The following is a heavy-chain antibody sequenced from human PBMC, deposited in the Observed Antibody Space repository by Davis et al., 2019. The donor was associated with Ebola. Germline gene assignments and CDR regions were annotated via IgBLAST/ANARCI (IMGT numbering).Heavy chain of an antibody. D-gene: IGHD3-3*01. J-gene: IGHJ5*02. CDR2: ISSSSSYI. CDR3: ASSPTIFGVARFDP. V-gene: IGHV3-21*01. Sequence: GESLKISCAASGFTFSSYAMHWVRQAPGKGLEWVSSISSSSSYIYYADSVKGRFTISRDNAKNSLYLQMNSLRAEDTAVYYCASSPTIFGVARFDPWGQGTLVTVSS. CDR1: GFTFSSYA.